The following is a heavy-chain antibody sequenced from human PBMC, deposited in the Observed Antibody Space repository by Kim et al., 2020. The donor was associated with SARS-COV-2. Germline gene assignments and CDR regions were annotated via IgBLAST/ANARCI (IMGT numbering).Heavy chain of an antibody. CDR3: ARLRSYYDYYFDY. D-gene: IGHD3-22*01. Sequence: GGSLRLSCAASGFTFSSYEMNWVRQAPGKGLEWVSYISRSGSTIYYADSVKGRFTISRDNAKNSLYLQMNSLRAEDTAVYYCARLRSYYDYYFDYWGQGTLVTVSS. V-gene: IGHV3-48*03. J-gene: IGHJ4*02. CDR1: GFTFSSYE. CDR2: ISRSGSTI.